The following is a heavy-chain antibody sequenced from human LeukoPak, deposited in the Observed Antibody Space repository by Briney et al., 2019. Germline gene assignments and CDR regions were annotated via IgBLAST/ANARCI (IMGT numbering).Heavy chain of an antibody. Sequence: SQTLSLTCTVSGGSISSGDYYWSWIRQPPGKGLEWIGEINHSGSTNYNLSLKSRVTISVDTSKNQFSLKLSSVTAADTAVYYCARAYDYYDSSGYFFDYWGQGTLVTVSS. CDR2: INHSGST. CDR1: GGSISSGDYY. CDR3: ARAYDYYDSSGYFFDY. V-gene: IGHV4-30-4*01. D-gene: IGHD3-22*01. J-gene: IGHJ4*02.